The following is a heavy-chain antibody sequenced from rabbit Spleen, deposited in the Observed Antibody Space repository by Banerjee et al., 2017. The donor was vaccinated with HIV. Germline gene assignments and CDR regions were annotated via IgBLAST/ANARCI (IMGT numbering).Heavy chain of an antibody. Sequence: QEQLVESGGGLVQPGGSLKLSCTASGFDFSNYGVTWVRQAPGKGLEWIGYIDPIFGRTYYASWVNGRFTISSHNAQNTLYLQLNSLTAADTATYFCARDGAGGSYFALWGQGTLVTVS. V-gene: IGHV1S47*01. CDR3: ARDGAGGSYFAL. CDR2: IDPIFGRT. D-gene: IGHD8-1*01. CDR1: GFDFSNYG. J-gene: IGHJ4*01.